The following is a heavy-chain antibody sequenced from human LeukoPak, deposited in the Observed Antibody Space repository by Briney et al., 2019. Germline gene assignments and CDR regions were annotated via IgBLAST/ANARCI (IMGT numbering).Heavy chain of an antibody. D-gene: IGHD3-9*01. CDR3: ARHDDILTGLGY. Sequence: SQTLSLTCTVSGGSISGYYWSWIRQPPGKGLEWIGYIYYSGNTNYSPSLKSRVTISVDTSKNHFSLRLSSVTAADTAVYYCARHDDILTGLGYWGQGTLVTVSS. CDR2: IYYSGNT. J-gene: IGHJ4*02. V-gene: IGHV4-59*08. CDR1: GGSISGYY.